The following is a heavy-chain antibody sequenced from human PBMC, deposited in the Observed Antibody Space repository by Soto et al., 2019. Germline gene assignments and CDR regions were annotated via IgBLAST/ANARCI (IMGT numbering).Heavy chain of an antibody. D-gene: IGHD4-17*01. CDR3: ARHADYVDYVRGFDP. CDR2: GYYSGST. Sequence: ASETLSLTCTVSGGSIRSSYWSWIRQPPGKGLGWIGYGYYSGSTNYNPSPTRRVTISIAASTTQFSLKLRPGTVAATAASYCARHADYVDYVRGFDPWGQGTLVTVSS. V-gene: IGHV4-59*08. J-gene: IGHJ5*02. CDR1: GGSIRSSY.